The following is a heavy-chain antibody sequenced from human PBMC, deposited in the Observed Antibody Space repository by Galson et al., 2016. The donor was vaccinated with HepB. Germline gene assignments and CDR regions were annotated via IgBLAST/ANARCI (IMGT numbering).Heavy chain of an antibody. CDR3: AKGGRILWDAMDV. CDR1: GFTLSSSW. J-gene: IGHJ6*02. D-gene: IGHD2/OR15-2a*01. V-gene: IGHV3-7*01. Sequence: LRLSCAASGFTLSSSWMSWVRQAPGGGLEWVANITQDGIEKYYVDSVKGRFTISRDDAKNSVFLQMNSLRAEDTALYYCAKGGRILWDAMDVWGQGTTVTASS. CDR2: ITQDGIEK.